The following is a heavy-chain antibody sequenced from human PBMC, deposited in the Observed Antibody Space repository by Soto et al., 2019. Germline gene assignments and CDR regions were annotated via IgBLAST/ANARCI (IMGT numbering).Heavy chain of an antibody. CDR3: ARGDSTDCSNGVCSFFYNHDMDV. Sequence: GASVKVSCKASGYSFTDYHIHWVRQAPGQGLEWLGRINPKSGGTSTAQKFQGWVTMTTDTSISTASMELTSLTSYDPAIYYCARGDSTDCSNGVCSFFYNHDMDVWGQGTTVTVSS. CDR2: INPKSGGT. D-gene: IGHD2-8*01. J-gene: IGHJ6*02. V-gene: IGHV1-2*04. CDR1: GYSFTDYH.